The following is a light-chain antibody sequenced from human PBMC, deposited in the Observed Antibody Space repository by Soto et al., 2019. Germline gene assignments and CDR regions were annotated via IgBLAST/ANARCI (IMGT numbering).Light chain of an antibody. CDR1: QSISSW. V-gene: IGKV1-5*01. CDR3: QQYLT. J-gene: IGKJ1*01. Sequence: DIQMTQSPSTLSASVGDRVTITCRASQSISSWLAWYQQKPGKAPKLLIYDASSLESGVPSRFSGSVSGTEFTLTISNLQPYYFATHYCQQYLTFGQGTKVEIK. CDR2: DAS.